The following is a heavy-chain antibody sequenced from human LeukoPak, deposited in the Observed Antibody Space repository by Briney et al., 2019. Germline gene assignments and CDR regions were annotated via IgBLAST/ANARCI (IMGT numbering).Heavy chain of an antibody. J-gene: IGHJ4*02. CDR3: ARAHTAIHFDY. V-gene: IGHV3-21*01. CDR2: ISSSSSYI. CDR1: GFTFSSYS. Sequence: GGSLRLSCAASGFTFSSYSMNWVCQAPGKGLEWVSSISSSSSYIYYADSVKGRFTISRDNAKNSLYLQMNSLRAEDTAVYYCARAHTAIHFDYWGQGTLVTVSS. D-gene: IGHD5-18*01.